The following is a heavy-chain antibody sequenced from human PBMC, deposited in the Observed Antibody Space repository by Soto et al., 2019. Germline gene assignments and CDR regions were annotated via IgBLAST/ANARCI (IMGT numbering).Heavy chain of an antibody. Sequence: LSLTCTVSGGSISSGYYWSWIRQPAGKGLEWIGRIFTSGSTNYNPSLKSRVSLSVDTSKNQFSLKLSSVTAADTAVYYCARGGIQLGFDPWGQGTLVTVSS. D-gene: IGHD1-1*01. CDR3: ARGGIQLGFDP. CDR1: GGSISSGYY. CDR2: IFTSGST. V-gene: IGHV4-61*02. J-gene: IGHJ5*02.